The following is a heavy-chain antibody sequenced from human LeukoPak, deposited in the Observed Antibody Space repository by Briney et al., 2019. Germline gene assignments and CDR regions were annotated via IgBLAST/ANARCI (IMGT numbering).Heavy chain of an antibody. CDR1: GFIFSNYA. CDR3: AKGSAAGRPYYFDY. CDR2: IDSTGAYT. D-gene: IGHD6-25*01. V-gene: IGHV3-23*01. Sequence: GGSLRLSCAASGFIFSNYAMSWVRQAPGKGLEWVSAIDSTGAYTWYADSVKGRFTISKGSSKTILYLQMNSLRAEDAAVYFCAKGSAAGRPYYFDYWGQGTLVTVSS. J-gene: IGHJ4*02.